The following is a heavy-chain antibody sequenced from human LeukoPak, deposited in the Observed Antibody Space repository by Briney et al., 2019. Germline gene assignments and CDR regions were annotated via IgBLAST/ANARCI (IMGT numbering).Heavy chain of an antibody. CDR3: ASRGVAVAGVTHFGY. Sequence: SSETLSLTCTVSGGSISSSSYYWGWIRQPPGKGLEWIGSIYYSGSTYSSPSLKRRLPISVETSQNQFSLKLSSVTAADTAVYYCASRGVAVAGVTHFGYWGQGTLVTVSS. CDR1: GGSISSSSYY. D-gene: IGHD6-19*01. J-gene: IGHJ4*02. CDR2: IYYSGST. V-gene: IGHV4-39*07.